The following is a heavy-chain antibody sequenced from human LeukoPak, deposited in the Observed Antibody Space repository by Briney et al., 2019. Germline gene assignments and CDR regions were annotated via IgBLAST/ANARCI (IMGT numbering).Heavy chain of an antibody. Sequence: GESLRLSCAASGFTFSSYAMHWVRQAPGKGLEWVAFIRYDGSNKYYADSVKGRFTISRDNSKNTLYLQMNSLRAEDTAVYYCAKDLLVIPNWFDPWGQGTLVTVSS. V-gene: IGHV3-30*02. CDR1: GFTFSSYA. D-gene: IGHD3-22*01. CDR3: AKDLLVIPNWFDP. J-gene: IGHJ5*02. CDR2: IRYDGSNK.